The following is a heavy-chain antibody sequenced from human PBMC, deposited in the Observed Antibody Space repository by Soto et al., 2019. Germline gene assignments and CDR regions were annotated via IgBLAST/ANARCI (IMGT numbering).Heavy chain of an antibody. CDR1: GYTFTSYG. Sequence: ASVKVSCKASGYTFTSYGISWVRQAPGQGLEWMGWISAYNGNTNYAQKLQGRVTMTTDTSTSTAYMELRSLRSDDTAVYYCARDLITMVRGVTDYYYGMDVWGQGTTVTVSS. V-gene: IGHV1-18*01. D-gene: IGHD3-10*01. CDR3: ARDLITMVRGVTDYYYGMDV. J-gene: IGHJ6*02. CDR2: ISAYNGNT.